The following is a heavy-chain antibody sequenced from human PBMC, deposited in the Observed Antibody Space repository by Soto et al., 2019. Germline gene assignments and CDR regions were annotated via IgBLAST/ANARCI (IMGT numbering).Heavy chain of an antibody. CDR3: AGGDYYHSSGYYFYYYTMDV. V-gene: IGHV4-39*01. CDR2: VYYGGST. D-gene: IGHD3-22*01. J-gene: IGHJ6*02. CDR1: GGSISSSSYY. Sequence: QLHLQESGPGLVKPSETLSLTCTVSGGSISSSSYYWGWIRQPPGKGLEWIGNVYYGGSTYYNPSLTSRVTISVEPSKCQFSLKLSSVTAADTAVYYCAGGDYYHSSGYYFYYYTMDVWGQGTTVTVSS.